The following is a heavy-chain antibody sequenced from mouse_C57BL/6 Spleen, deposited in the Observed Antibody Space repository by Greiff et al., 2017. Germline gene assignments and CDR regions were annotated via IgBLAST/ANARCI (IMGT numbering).Heavy chain of an antibody. Sequence: VKLQESGAELVRPGASVKLSCKASGYTFTDYYINWVKQRPGQGLEWIARIYPGSGNTYYNEKFKGKATLTAEKSSSTAYMQLSSLTSEDSAVYFCARENYGSSPAWFAYWGQGTLVTVSA. D-gene: IGHD1-1*01. CDR1: GYTFTDYY. CDR3: ARENYGSSPAWFAY. CDR2: IYPGSGNT. V-gene: IGHV1-76*01. J-gene: IGHJ3*01.